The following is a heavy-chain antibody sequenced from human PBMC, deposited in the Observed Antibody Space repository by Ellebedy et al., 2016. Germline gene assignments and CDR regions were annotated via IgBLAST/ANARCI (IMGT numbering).Heavy chain of an antibody. CDR3: AKARDYDSSVLDH. Sequence: GGSLRLXXVASGFTVTNDYMTWVRQAPGKGLEWVSLIDSGGSSWCADSVKGRSTISRDNSKNTLYLQMNSLRADDSAVYYCAKARDYDSSVLDHWGQGTLVTVSS. CDR1: GFTVTNDY. V-gene: IGHV3-53*01. CDR2: IDSGGSS. D-gene: IGHD3-22*01. J-gene: IGHJ5*02.